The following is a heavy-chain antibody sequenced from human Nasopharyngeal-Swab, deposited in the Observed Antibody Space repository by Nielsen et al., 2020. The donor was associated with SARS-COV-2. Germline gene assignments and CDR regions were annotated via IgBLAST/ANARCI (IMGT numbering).Heavy chain of an antibody. D-gene: IGHD4-17*01. CDR2: ITQDGSEK. Sequence: GESLKISCAASGFTFSSYCMRWVRQAPGKGLEWVANITQDGSEKYYVDSVKGRFTISRDNAKNSLYLQMNSLRAEDTAVYYCASDYGAYGNYYYGMDVWGQGTTVTVSS. J-gene: IGHJ6*02. V-gene: IGHV3-7*01. CDR3: ASDYGAYGNYYYGMDV. CDR1: GFTFSSYC.